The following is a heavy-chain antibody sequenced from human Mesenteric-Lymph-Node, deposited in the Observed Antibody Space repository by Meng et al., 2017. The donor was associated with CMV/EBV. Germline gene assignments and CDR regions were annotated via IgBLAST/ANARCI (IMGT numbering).Heavy chain of an antibody. D-gene: IGHD5-18*01. CDR2: ISAYNGNT. J-gene: IGHJ4*02. Sequence: GESLKISCKGSGYTFNSYGITWVRQAPGQGLEWVGWISAYNGNTNFAEQFKDRVTMTTDTSTTTAYLELRSLRSDDTAVYYCARAGYSDAPAPVEWGQGTLVTVSS. V-gene: IGHV1-18*01. CDR1: GYTFNSYG. CDR3: ARAGYSDAPAPVE.